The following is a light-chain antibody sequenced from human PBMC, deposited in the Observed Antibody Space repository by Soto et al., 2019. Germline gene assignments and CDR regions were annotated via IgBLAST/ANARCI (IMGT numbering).Light chain of an antibody. CDR3: MHALQTP. Sequence: DIVMTQSPLSLPVTPGEPASISCRSSQSLLHSNGYNYLDWYLQKPGQSPQLLIYLGSNRASGVPDRFSGSGSGTDFTLKISRVEAEDVGVYYCMHALQTPFGQGTKLEIK. J-gene: IGKJ2*01. CDR1: QSLLHSNGYNY. V-gene: IGKV2-28*01. CDR2: LGS.